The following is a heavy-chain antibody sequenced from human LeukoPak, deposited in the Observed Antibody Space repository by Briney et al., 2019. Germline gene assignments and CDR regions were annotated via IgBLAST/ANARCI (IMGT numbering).Heavy chain of an antibody. J-gene: IGHJ4*02. CDR1: GFTFRSYG. CDR3: ARETGGYFDY. D-gene: IGHD1-1*01. CDR2: IWYDGSNK. V-gene: IGHV3-33*01. Sequence: GGSLRLSCAASGFTFRSYGMHWVRQAPGKGLEWVAVIWYDGSNKYYADSVKGRFTISRDNSKNTLCLQMNSLRAEDTAVYYCARETGGYFDYWGQGTLVTVSS.